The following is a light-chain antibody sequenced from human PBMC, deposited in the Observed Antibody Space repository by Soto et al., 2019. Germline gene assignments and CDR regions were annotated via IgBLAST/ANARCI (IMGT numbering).Light chain of an antibody. J-gene: IGKJ1*01. V-gene: IGKV1-5*03. CDR3: PHYNNYTQGT. Sequence: DIQMTQSPPTLSASAGDRVTITCRASQTISSRLAWYQQKPGRAPKLLISKASTLESGVPSRFSGSGSETEFTLAISSLQPDDFATYYCPHYNNYTQGTFGQGTKV. CDR1: QTISSR. CDR2: KAS.